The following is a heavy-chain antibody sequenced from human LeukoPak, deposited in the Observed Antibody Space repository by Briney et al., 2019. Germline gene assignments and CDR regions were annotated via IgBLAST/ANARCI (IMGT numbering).Heavy chain of an antibody. J-gene: IGHJ5*02. V-gene: IGHV1-69*13. CDR1: GGTFSNCA. D-gene: IGHD2-8*01. CDR2: IIPIFGTA. CDR3: ATEGCPNGEYHLFPWYNWLDA. Sequence: WASVKVSCKASGGTFSNCAINWVRQAPGQGLEWMGGIIPIFGTAKYAQKFQGRVTISSDGSTNTAYLELSSLRSEDTAVYYCATEGCPNGEYHLFPWYNWLDAWGQGTLVTVSP.